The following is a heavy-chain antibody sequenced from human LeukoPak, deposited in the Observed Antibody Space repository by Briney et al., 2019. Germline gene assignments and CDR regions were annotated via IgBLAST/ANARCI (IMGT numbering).Heavy chain of an antibody. Sequence: ASVKVSCKASGYTFTGYYMHWVRQAPGQVLEWMGWINPNSGGTNYAQKFQGRVTMTRDTSISTAYMELRRLRSDDTAVYYCARVLVVVPAAMLAYWGQGTLVTVSS. J-gene: IGHJ4*02. D-gene: IGHD2-2*01. V-gene: IGHV1-2*02. CDR1: GYTFTGYY. CDR3: ARVLVVVPAAMLAY. CDR2: INPNSGGT.